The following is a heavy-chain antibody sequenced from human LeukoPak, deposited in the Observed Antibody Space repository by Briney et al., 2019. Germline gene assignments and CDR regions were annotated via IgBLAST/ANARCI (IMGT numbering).Heavy chain of an antibody. CDR1: GGSFSGYY. D-gene: IGHD2-2*01. CDR3: AKGGGYCSSTSCYYYYYYMDV. Sequence: PSETLSFTCAVYGGSFSGYYWSWIRQPPGKGLEWIGEINHSGSTNYNPSLKSRVTISVDTSKNQFSLKLSSVTAADTAVYYCAKGGGYCSSTSCYYYYYYMDVWGKGTTVTVSS. V-gene: IGHV4-34*01. CDR2: INHSGST. J-gene: IGHJ6*03.